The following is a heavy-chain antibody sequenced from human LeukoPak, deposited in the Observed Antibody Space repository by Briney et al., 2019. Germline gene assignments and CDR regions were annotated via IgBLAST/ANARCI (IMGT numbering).Heavy chain of an antibody. CDR1: GYSFANNW. Sequence: GKSLKISCKGSGYSFANNWIGWVRQMPGKGLEWLGIIYPADSDTRYSPSFQGQVTISADKSINTAFLQWSSLKASDTAMYYCARLYGHYLDYWGQGTLVTVSS. D-gene: IGHD4-17*01. CDR2: IYPADSDT. V-gene: IGHV5-51*01. CDR3: ARLYGHYLDY. J-gene: IGHJ4*02.